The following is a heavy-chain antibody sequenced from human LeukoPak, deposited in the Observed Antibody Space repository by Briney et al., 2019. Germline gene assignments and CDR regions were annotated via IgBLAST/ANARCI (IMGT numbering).Heavy chain of an antibody. J-gene: IGHJ4*02. CDR2: ISYDGSNK. V-gene: IGHV3-30-3*01. CDR1: GFTFSSYA. CDR3: ARDGSGSYYKFDY. Sequence: GGSLRLSCAASGFTFSSYAMHWVRQAPGKGLEWVAVISYDGSNKYYADSVKGRFTISRDNSKNTLYLQMNSLRAEDTAVDYCARDGSGSYYKFDYWGQGTLVTVSS. D-gene: IGHD3-10*01.